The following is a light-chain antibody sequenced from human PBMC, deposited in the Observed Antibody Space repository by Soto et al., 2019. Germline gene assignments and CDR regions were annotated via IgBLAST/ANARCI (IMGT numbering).Light chain of an antibody. V-gene: IGKV1-5*03. Sequence: DIQMTQSPSTLSAXXXXXVTITCRASQSVDTCLAWYQQKPGKAPHLLIYKASSLETGVPSRFSGSGSVTEFTLTISSLQPDDFATYYCQQFYRYPWTFGQGTKVEIK. CDR1: QSVDTC. CDR3: QQFYRYPWT. CDR2: KAS. J-gene: IGKJ1*01.